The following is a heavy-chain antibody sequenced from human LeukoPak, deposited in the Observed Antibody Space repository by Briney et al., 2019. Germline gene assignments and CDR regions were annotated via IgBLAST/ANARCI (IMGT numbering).Heavy chain of an antibody. D-gene: IGHD5/OR15-5a*01. Sequence: GRSLRLSCAASGFTFTSYDFDWVRQASGKSLEWVSSIVAGRDPYYAGSVKCRVTISRENAKDSLYLQMNSLRAEYTAVYFCARVVHDSRSVGWSLDLWGRGTLVTVSS. CDR1: GFTFTSYD. V-gene: IGHV3-13*05. J-gene: IGHJ2*01. CDR3: ARVVHDSRSVGWSLDL. CDR2: IVAGRDP.